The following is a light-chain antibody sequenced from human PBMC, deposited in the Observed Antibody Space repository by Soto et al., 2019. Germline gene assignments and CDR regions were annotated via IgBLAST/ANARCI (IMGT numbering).Light chain of an antibody. V-gene: IGKV3-15*01. CDR3: HQYRDWWT. CDR1: QSVSNK. CDR2: GTS. Sequence: EIVLTQSPGTLVLSPGDRATLSCRASQSVSNKLAWYQQKPGQAPRLIIYGTSTRATGIPARFSGSGSGTDFTLTISSLQSEDFAIYYCHQYRDWWTFGQGTKVDIK. J-gene: IGKJ1*01.